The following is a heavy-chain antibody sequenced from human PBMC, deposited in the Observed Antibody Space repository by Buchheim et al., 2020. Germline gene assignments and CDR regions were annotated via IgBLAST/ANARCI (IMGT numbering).Heavy chain of an antibody. CDR1: GGSISNYY. D-gene: IGHD4-17*01. Sequence: QVQLQESGPGLVKPSETLSLTCTVSGGSISNYYWSWIRQTPGKGLEWIGYIYYSGSTRYNPSLESRVTISVDTSKNQFSLKLSPVTAADTAVYYCARDWTATVTTGPNWYFDLSGHGTL. CDR3: ARDWTATVTTGPNWYFDL. CDR2: IYYSGST. J-gene: IGHJ2*01. V-gene: IGHV4-59*12.